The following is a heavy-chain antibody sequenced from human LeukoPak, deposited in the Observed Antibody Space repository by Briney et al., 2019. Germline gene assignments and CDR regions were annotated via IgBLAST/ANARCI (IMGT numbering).Heavy chain of an antibody. CDR3: AREGGRYFDY. J-gene: IGHJ4*02. CDR2: ISYDGSNK. V-gene: IGHV3-30*04. CDR1: GITFSSYA. Sequence: PGGSLRLSCAASGITFSSYAMHWVRQAPGKGLEWVAVISYDGSNKYYADSVKGRFTISRDNSKNTLYLQMNSLRAEDTAVYYCAREGGRYFDYWGQGALVTVSS. D-gene: IGHD3-16*01.